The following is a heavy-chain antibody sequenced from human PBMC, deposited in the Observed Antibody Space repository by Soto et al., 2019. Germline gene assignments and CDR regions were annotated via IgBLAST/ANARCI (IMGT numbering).Heavy chain of an antibody. CDR1: GFTFSSYG. V-gene: IGHV3-33*01. Sequence: AGGSLRLSCAASGFTFSSYGMHWVRQAPGKGLEWVAVIWYDGSNKYYADSVKGRFTISRDNSKNTLYLQMNSLRAEDTAVYYCARDESFGEPIRADYYYYGMDVWGQGTTVTVSS. CDR3: ARDESFGEPIRADYYYYGMDV. J-gene: IGHJ6*02. CDR2: IWYDGSNK. D-gene: IGHD3-10*01.